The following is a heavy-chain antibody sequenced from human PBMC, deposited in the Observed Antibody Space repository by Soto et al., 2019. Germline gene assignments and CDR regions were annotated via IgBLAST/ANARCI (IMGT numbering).Heavy chain of an antibody. CDR1: GGTFSSYA. J-gene: IGHJ6*02. Sequence: QVQLVQSGAEVKKPGSSVKVSWKASGGTFSSYAISWVRQAPGQGLEWMGGIIPLFGTADYAQKFQGRVAIIADESTSTAYMELSSLRSEDTAVYYCASHSGSSPEGRYHYGMDVWGQGTTVTVSS. CDR3: ASHSGSSPEGRYHYGMDV. D-gene: IGHD1-26*01. V-gene: IGHV1-69*12. CDR2: IIPLFGTA.